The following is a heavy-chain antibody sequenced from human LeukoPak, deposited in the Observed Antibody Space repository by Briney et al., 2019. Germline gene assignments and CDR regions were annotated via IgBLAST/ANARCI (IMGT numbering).Heavy chain of an antibody. J-gene: IGHJ4*02. D-gene: IGHD3-3*01. Sequence: GGSLRLSCAASGFTFSNYAMSWVRQAPGKGLEWVSSINGRGGSTYYADSVKGRFTISRDNAKNSLYLQMNSLRAEDTAVYYCARGPLDGLDYWGQGTLVTVSS. CDR1: GFTFSNYA. V-gene: IGHV3-23*01. CDR3: ARGPLDGLDY. CDR2: INGRGGST.